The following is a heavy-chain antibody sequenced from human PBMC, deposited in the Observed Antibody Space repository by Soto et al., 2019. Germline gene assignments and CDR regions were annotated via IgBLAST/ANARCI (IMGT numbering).Heavy chain of an antibody. V-gene: IGHV3-33*03. D-gene: IGHD1-20*01. Sequence: GGSLRLSCAASGFSFSSYGMHWVRQAPGKGLEWVAVIWNDSSNKLYPDSVRGRFTVSRDNSESTLFLQMNSLRAEDTAVYYCATSNWNFFDYWGQGALVTVSS. CDR2: IWNDSSNK. J-gene: IGHJ4*02. CDR3: ATSNWNFFDY. CDR1: GFSFSSYG.